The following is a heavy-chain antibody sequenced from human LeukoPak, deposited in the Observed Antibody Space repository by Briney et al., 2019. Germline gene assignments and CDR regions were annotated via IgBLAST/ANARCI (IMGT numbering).Heavy chain of an antibody. CDR1: GGSFSGYY. Sequence: SETLSLTCAVYGGSFSGYYWSWIRQPPGKGLEWIGEINHSGSTNYNPSLKSRVTISVDTSKNQFSLKLSSVTAADTAVYYCAILKVSSSWYSARLISPGAGYFDYWGQGTLVTVSS. J-gene: IGHJ4*02. CDR2: INHSGST. CDR3: AILKVSSSWYSARLISPGAGYFDY. D-gene: IGHD6-13*01. V-gene: IGHV4-34*01.